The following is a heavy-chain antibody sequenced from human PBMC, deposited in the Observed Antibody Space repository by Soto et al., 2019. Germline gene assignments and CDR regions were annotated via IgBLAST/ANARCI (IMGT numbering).Heavy chain of an antibody. CDR3: ARWGIGVNGASDY. J-gene: IGHJ4*02. V-gene: IGHV3-33*01. CDR2: IWYDGSNK. Sequence: QVQLVESGGGVVQPGRSLRLCCAASGFMFSNYGMHWVRQAPGKELEWVAVIWYDGSNKYYADSVKDRCTISRDNSKNTAYLQMNSLRTEDTAVYYCARWGIGVNGASDYWGQGTLVTVSS. D-gene: IGHD6-19*01. CDR1: GFMFSNYG.